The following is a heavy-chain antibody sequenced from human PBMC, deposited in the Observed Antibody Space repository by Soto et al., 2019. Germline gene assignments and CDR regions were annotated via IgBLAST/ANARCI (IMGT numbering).Heavy chain of an antibody. J-gene: IGHJ6*02. V-gene: IGHV1-69*01. D-gene: IGHD3-10*01. Sequence: QVQLVQSGAEVKKPGSSVKVSCKASGGTFSSYAISWVRQAPGQGLEWMGGIIAIFGTANYAQKFQGRVTITADESTSKASEERRSLRSEATAVYYCARGSKGGAYYYYFGMYVWGQGTTVTVSS. CDR3: ARGSKGGAYYYYFGMYV. CDR2: IIAIFGTA. CDR1: GGTFSSYA.